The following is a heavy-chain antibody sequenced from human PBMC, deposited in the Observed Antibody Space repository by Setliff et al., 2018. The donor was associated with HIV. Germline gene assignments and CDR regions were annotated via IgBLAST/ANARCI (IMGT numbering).Heavy chain of an antibody. Sequence: PSETLSLTCSVSGYYISTAYYWAWVRQPPGKGLEWIGEIYHSGSTKYNPSLKSRVTISVDKSKNQFSLNLTSVTAADTAVYYCARGGAFWSGYYGFDYWGQGTLVTVPQ. CDR1: GYYISTAYY. CDR3: ARGGAFWSGYYGFDY. D-gene: IGHD3-3*01. V-gene: IGHV4-38-2*02. J-gene: IGHJ4*02. CDR2: IYHSGST.